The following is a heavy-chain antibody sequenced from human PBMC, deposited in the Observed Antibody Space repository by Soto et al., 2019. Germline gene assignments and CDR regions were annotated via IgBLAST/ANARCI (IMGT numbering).Heavy chain of an antibody. Sequence: EVQLVESGGGLVQPGGSLRLSCAASGFTFSSYWMHWVRQAPGKGLVWVSRINSDGSSTSYADSVKGRFTISRDNAKXXXXXXXXXXXXXXXXXYXXXXXXXGPTAIGYWGQGTLVTVSS. CDR2: INSDGSST. CDR3: XXXXXGPTAIGY. J-gene: IGHJ4*02. D-gene: IGHD2-8*01. V-gene: IGHV3-74*01. CDR1: GFTFSSYW.